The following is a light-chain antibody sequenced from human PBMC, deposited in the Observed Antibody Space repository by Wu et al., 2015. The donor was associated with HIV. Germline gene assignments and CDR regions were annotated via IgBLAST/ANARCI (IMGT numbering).Light chain of an antibody. J-gene: IGKJ3*01. CDR3: HQYTHWPFT. CDR1: QSINSN. Sequence: ETVMTQSPATLSVSPGERIVLSCRASQSINSNLAWYQEKPGQAPRLLLYGASTRATGIPVRFSGSGSGTEFNLTITNMQSEDFAVYYCHQYTHWPFTFGPGTKVDIK. CDR2: GAS. V-gene: IGKV3-15*01.